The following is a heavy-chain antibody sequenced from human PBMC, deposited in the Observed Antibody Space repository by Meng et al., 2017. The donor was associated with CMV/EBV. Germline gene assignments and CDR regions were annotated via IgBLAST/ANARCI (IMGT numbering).Heavy chain of an antibody. CDR3: ARLPPPRYDFWSGYYYYGMDV. CDR2: INPNSGGT. CDR1: GGTFSSYA. Sequence: ASVKVSCKASGGTFSSYAISWVRQAPGQGLEWMGWINPNSGGTNYAQKFQGRVTMTRDTSISTAYMELSRLRSDDTAVYYCARLPPPRYDFWSGYYYYGMDVWGQGTTVTVSS. J-gene: IGHJ6*02. D-gene: IGHD3-3*01. V-gene: IGHV1-2*02.